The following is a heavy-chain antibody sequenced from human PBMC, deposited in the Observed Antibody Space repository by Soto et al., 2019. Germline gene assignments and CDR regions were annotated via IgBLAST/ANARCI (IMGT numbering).Heavy chain of an antibody. CDR1: GGSISSYY. CDR2: IYYSGST. CDR3: AREVETRYCSSTSCYWFDP. D-gene: IGHD2-2*01. J-gene: IGHJ5*02. Sequence: SETLSLTCTVSGGSISSYYWSWIRQPPGKGLEWIGYIYYSGSTNYNPSLKSRVTISVDTSKNQFSLKLSSVTAADTAVYYCAREVETRYCSSTSCYWFDPWGQGTLVTVSS. V-gene: IGHV4-59*01.